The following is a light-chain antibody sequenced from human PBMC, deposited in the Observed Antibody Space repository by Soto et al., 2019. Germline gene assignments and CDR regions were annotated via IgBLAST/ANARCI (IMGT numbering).Light chain of an antibody. CDR2: DAS. CDR3: QQRSNWPWT. Sequence: EIVLTQSPATLSLSPGERATLSCRASQTISSYLAWYQQKPGQAPRLLIYDASNRATGIPARFSGSGSGTDFILTISSLEPEDFAVYYCQQRSNWPWTFGQGTKVEI. V-gene: IGKV3-11*01. CDR1: QTISSY. J-gene: IGKJ1*01.